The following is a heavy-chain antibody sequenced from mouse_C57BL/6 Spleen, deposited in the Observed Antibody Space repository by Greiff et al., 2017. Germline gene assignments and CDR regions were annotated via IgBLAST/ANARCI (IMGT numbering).Heavy chain of an antibody. J-gene: IGHJ1*03. D-gene: IGHD2-4*01. CDR1: GFTFSSYA. V-gene: IGHV5-4*01. Sequence: EVHLVESGGGLVKPGGSLKLSCAASGFTFSSYAMSWVRQTPEKRLEWVATISDGGSYTYYPDNVKGRFTISRDNAKNNLYLQMSHLKSEDTAMYYCARSMITTWYFDVWGTGTTVTVSS. CDR2: ISDGGSYT. CDR3: ARSMITTWYFDV.